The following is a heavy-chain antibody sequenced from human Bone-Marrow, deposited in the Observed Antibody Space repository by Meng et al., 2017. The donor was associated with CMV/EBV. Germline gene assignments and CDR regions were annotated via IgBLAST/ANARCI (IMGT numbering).Heavy chain of an antibody. CDR2: IYYSGST. CDR1: GGSISSYY. J-gene: IGHJ4*02. V-gene: IGHV4-59*01. D-gene: IGHD6-13*01. Sequence: GSLRLSCTVSGGSISSYYWSWIRQPPGKGLEWIGYIYYSGSTNYNPSFKSRVTISVDTSKNQFSLKLSSVTAADTAVYYCARYPSSSSWYFFDYWGQGTLVTVSS. CDR3: ARYPSSSSWYFFDY.